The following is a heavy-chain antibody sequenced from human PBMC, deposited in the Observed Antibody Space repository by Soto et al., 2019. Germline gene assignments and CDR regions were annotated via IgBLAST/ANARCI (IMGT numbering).Heavy chain of an antibody. CDR2: ISGSGGST. J-gene: IGHJ4*02. Sequence: GGSLRLSCAASGLTFSSYAMSWVRQAPGKGLEWVSAISGSGGSTYYADSVKGRFTISRDNSKNTLYLQMNSLRAEDTAVYYCAKDLLYSSSSRDFRGYWGQGTLVTVSS. CDR3: AKDLLYSSSSRDFRGY. D-gene: IGHD6-6*01. V-gene: IGHV3-23*01. CDR1: GLTFSSYA.